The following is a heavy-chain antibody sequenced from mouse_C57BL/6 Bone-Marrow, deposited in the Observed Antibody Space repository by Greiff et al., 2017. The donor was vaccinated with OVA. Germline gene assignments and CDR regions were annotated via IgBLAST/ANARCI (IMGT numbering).Heavy chain of an antibody. CDR1: GYTFTSYG. CDR3: ARMGYGNYGY. CDR2: IYPRSGNT. Sequence: VKLQESGAELARPGASVKLSCKASGYTFTSYGISWVKQRTGQGLEWIGEIYPRSGNTYYNEKFKGKATLTADKSSSTAYMELRSLTSEDSAVYFCARMGYGNYGYWGQGTTLTVSS. J-gene: IGHJ2*01. V-gene: IGHV1-81*01. D-gene: IGHD2-10*02.